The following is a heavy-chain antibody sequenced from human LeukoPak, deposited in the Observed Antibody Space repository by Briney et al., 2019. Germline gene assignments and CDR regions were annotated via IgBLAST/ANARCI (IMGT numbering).Heavy chain of an antibody. CDR1: GFTFSSYG. CDR2: ISYDGSNK. V-gene: IGHV3-30*18. CDR3: AKDQVYYGSGTQTGIDY. Sequence: PGGSLRLSCAASGFTFSSYGMHWVRQAPGKGLEWVAVISYDGSNKYYADSVKGRFTISRDNSKNTLYLQMNSLRAEDTAVYYCAKDQVYYGSGTQTGIDYWGQGTLVTVSS. J-gene: IGHJ4*02. D-gene: IGHD3-10*01.